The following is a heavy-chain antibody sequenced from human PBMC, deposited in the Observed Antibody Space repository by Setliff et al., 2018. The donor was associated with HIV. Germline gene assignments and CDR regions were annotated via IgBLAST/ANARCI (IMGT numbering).Heavy chain of an antibody. D-gene: IGHD6-19*01. CDR3: VKRGIEVAGRWVPRNNWFDP. CDR2: ILHSGGT. V-gene: IGHV4-34*12. Sequence: SETLSLTCAVHGGSLTGYYWGWIRQPPGKGLEWIGEILHSGGTNYNPSLKSRVTISVDTSKNQFSLKVNSVTAADTAVYYCVKRGIEVAGRWVPRNNWFDPWGQGTLVTV. CDR1: GGSLTGYY. J-gene: IGHJ5*02.